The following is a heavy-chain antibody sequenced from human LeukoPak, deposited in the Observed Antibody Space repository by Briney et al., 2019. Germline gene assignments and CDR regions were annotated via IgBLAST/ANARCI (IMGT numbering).Heavy chain of an antibody. CDR2: MNPNSGNT. V-gene: IGHV1-8*01. Sequence: ASVKVSCKASGYTFTSYDINWVRQATGQGLEWMGWMNPNSGNTGYAQKFQGRVTMTRDTSISTAYMELSSLGSEDTAVYYCARIGPSSWYDYYYYMDVWGKGTTVTVSS. CDR3: ARIGPSSWYDYYYYMDV. CDR1: GYTFTSYD. D-gene: IGHD6-13*01. J-gene: IGHJ6*03.